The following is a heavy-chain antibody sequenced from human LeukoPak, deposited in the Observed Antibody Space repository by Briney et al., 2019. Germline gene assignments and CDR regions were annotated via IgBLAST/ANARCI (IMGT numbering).Heavy chain of an antibody. D-gene: IGHD6-13*01. CDR2: ISSHGGST. CDR1: GFTFISYS. CDR3: AIAASGTLADF. Sequence: GGSLRLSCSASGFTFISYSMYWVRQAPGKGLEYVSAISSHGGSTYYADSEKGRFTISRDNSKTTLYLQMSSLRTEDTAVYYCAIAASGTLADFWGQGTVVTVSS. V-gene: IGHV3-64D*09. J-gene: IGHJ4*02.